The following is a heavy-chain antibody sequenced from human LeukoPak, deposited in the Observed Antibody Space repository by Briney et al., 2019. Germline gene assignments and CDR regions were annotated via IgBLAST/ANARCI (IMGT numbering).Heavy chain of an antibody. Sequence: GGSLRLPCAASGFTFSSYGMHWVRQAPGKGLEWVAVISYDGSNKYYADSVKGRFTISRDNSKNTLYLQMNSLRAEDTAVYYCAGSYDRGRISPADYWGQGTLVTVSS. D-gene: IGHD3-22*01. CDR2: ISYDGSNK. V-gene: IGHV3-30*03. CDR3: AGSYDRGRISPADY. J-gene: IGHJ4*02. CDR1: GFTFSSYG.